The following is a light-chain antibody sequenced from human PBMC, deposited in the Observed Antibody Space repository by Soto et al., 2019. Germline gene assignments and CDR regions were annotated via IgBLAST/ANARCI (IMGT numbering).Light chain of an antibody. CDR3: LFVDSSLSVV. CDR2: GNT. J-gene: IGLJ2*01. V-gene: IGLV1-40*01. Sequence: QSVLTQPPSVSGAPGQRVTISCTGSSSNIGAGYDVHWYQQLPGRAPKLLIYGNTNRPSGVPDRFSGSKSGPSASLANTGLQAEDEAGYYCLFVDSSLSVVFGGGTKLTVL. CDR1: SSNIGAGYD.